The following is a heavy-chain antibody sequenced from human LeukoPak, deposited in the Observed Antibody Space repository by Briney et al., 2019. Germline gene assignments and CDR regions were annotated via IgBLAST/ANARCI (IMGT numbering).Heavy chain of an antibody. CDR2: IIPIFGTA. CDR3: AREGYYDILTGPLNWFDP. V-gene: IGHV1-69*05. J-gene: IGHJ5*02. D-gene: IGHD3-9*01. Sequence: SSVKVSCKASGGTFSSYAISWVRQAPGQGLEWMGRIIPIFGTANYAQKFQGRVTITTDESTSTAYMELSSLRSEDTAVYYCAREGYYDILTGPLNWFDPWGQGTLVTVSS. CDR1: GGTFSSYA.